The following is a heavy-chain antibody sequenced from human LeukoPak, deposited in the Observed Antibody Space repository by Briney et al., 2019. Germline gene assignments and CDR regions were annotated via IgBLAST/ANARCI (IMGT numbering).Heavy chain of an antibody. V-gene: IGHV1-2*02. CDR1: GGTFTNYA. J-gene: IGHJ3*02. CDR2: INPNSGGT. Sequence: ASVKVSCKASGGTFTNYAINWVRQAPGQGLEWMGWINPNSGGTNYAQKFQGRVTMTRDTSISTAYMELSRLRSDDTAVYYCASDWGLSQLEYCSNTNCYMGAFDIWGQGTMVTVSS. CDR3: ASDWGLSQLEYCSNTNCYMGAFDI. D-gene: IGHD2-2*02.